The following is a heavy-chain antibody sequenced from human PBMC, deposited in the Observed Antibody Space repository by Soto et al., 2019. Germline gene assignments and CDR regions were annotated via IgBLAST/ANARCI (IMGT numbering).Heavy chain of an antibody. V-gene: IGHV4-30-2*01. Sequence: SETLSLTCAVSGGSISSGGYSWSWIRQPPGKGLECIGYIYHSVSTYYNPSLKSRVTISVDRSKNQFSLKLSSVTAADTAVYYCARGPPLLWWSQGTLVTVSS. CDR2: IYHSVST. D-gene: IGHD2-21*01. CDR1: GGSISSGGYS. J-gene: IGHJ4*02. CDR3: ARGPPLLW.